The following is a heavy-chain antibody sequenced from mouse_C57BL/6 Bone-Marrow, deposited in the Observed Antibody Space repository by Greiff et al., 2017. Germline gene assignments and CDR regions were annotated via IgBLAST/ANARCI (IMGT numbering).Heavy chain of an antibody. J-gene: IGHJ1*03. CDR3: ARMRDYGSRGDFDV. V-gene: IGHV1-69*01. D-gene: IGHD1-1*01. CDR2: IDPSDSYT. CDR1: GYTFTSYW. Sequence: VQLQQPGAELVMPGASVKLSCKASGYTFTSYWMHWVKQRPGQGLEWIGEIDPSDSYTNYNQKFKGKSTLTVDKSSSTAYMQLSSLTSEDSAVYYGARMRDYGSRGDFDVWGTGTTVTVSS.